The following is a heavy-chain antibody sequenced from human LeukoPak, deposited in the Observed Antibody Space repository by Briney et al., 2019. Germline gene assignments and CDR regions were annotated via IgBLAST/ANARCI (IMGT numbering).Heavy chain of an antibody. CDR1: GYTFTSYD. D-gene: IGHD1-26*01. V-gene: IGHV1-8*01. J-gene: IGHJ4*02. CDR3: ARVTGSIDY. Sequence: ASVKVSCKASGYTFTSYDINWVRQATGQGLEWMGWTNLNSGNTGYAQNFQGRLTMTRDTSINTAYMELSTLRSEDTAVYYCARVTGSIDYWGQGTLVTVSS. CDR2: TNLNSGNT.